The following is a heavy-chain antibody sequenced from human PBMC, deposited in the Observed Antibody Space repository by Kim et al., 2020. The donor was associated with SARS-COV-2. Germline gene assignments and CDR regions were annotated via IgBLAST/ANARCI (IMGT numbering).Heavy chain of an antibody. CDR3: AALYSGSYSAPDY. V-gene: IGHV3-48*03. J-gene: IGHJ4*02. CDR2: IGSSGSTI. CDR1: GITFSSYE. D-gene: IGHD1-26*01. Sequence: GGSLRLSCAVSGITFSSYEMNWVRQAPGKGLEWVAYIGSSGSTIKYADSVKGRFTISRDTAKNSLYLQMNGLRAEDTAVYYCAALYSGSYSAPDYWGQGTLVTVSS.